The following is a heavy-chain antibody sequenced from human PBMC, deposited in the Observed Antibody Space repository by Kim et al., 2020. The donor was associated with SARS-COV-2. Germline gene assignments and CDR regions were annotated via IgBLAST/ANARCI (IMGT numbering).Heavy chain of an antibody. Sequence: GGSLRLSCSASGFTFNTYAMHWVRQAPERGLEYVSHINANGGSTYYAGSVRGRFTISRDNSKNTLYLQMSSLRAEDTALYYCVKDWVYDSGYYDAFAVWG. CDR2: INANGGST. D-gene: IGHD5-12*01. J-gene: IGHJ3*01. CDR1: GFTFNTYA. V-gene: IGHV3-64D*06. CDR3: VKDWVYDSGYYDAFAV.